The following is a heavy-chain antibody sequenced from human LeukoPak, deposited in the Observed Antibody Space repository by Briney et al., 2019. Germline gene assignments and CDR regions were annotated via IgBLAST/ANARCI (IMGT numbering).Heavy chain of an antibody. CDR2: INPSGGST. V-gene: IGHV1-46*04. J-gene: IGHJ5*02. CDR3: ARVPCSGSNYRFHRFDP. Sequence: ASVKVSCKASGYTFTSYYIHWVRQAPGQGLEWMGVINPSGGSTSYAQKLQGRVTMTRDTSTSTVYMELSSLRSEDTAVYYCARVPCSGSNYRFHRFDPWGQGTLVTVSS. CDR1: GYTFTSYY. D-gene: IGHD1-26*01.